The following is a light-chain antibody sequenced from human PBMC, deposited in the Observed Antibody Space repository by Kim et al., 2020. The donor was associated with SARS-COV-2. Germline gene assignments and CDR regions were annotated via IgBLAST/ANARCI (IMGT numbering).Light chain of an antibody. CDR1: KLGDKY. CDR2: QDT. J-gene: IGLJ1*01. CDR3: QAWDSSTYV. Sequence: SYELTQPPSVSVSPGQTASITCSGDKLGDKYACWYQQKPGQSPVLVIYQDTKRPSGIPERFSGSNSRNTATLTISGTQAMDEADYYCQAWDSSTYVFGPGTKVTVL. V-gene: IGLV3-1*01.